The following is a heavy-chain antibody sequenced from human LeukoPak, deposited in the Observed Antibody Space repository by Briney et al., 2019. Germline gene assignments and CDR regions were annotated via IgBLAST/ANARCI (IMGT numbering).Heavy chain of an antibody. D-gene: IGHD3-3*01. CDR2: THHTGST. CDR3: ARHMSYYDFWSGYYGNAFDI. V-gene: IGHV4-59*08. Sequence: SETLSLTCTVSGGSISSYYWSWIRQPPGKGLEWIGETHHTGSTNYNPSLKSRVTISTDSSKNQFSLKLNSVTAADTAVYYCARHMSYYDFWSGYYGNAFDIWGQGTKVTVSS. J-gene: IGHJ3*02. CDR1: GGSISSYY.